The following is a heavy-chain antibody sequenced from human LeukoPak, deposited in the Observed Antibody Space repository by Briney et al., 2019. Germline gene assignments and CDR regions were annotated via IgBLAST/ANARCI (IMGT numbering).Heavy chain of an antibody. Sequence: GGSLRLSCAASGFTFSSYAMSWVRQAPGKGLEWVSAISGSGGSTYYADSVKGRFTISRDNSKNRVYPQMNSLRAEDTAVYYCAKPGGQYCSNAVCYTDYWGQGTRVTVSS. D-gene: IGHD2-8*01. J-gene: IGHJ4*02. V-gene: IGHV3-23*01. CDR1: GFTFSSYA. CDR3: AKPGGQYCSNAVCYTDY. CDR2: ISGSGGST.